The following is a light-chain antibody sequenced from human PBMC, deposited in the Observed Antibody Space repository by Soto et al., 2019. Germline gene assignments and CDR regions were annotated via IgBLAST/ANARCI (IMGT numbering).Light chain of an antibody. J-gene: IGLJ2*01. CDR1: SSNIGSNT. CDR3: AAWDDRLSAVV. Sequence: QSVLTQPPSASGTPGQRVTISCSGSSSNIGSNTVNWYQQLPVTAPKLLIYSNDQRPSGVPDRFSGSKSGTSASLAISGLQSEDEADYYCAAWDDRLSAVVFGGGTKLTVL. V-gene: IGLV1-44*01. CDR2: SND.